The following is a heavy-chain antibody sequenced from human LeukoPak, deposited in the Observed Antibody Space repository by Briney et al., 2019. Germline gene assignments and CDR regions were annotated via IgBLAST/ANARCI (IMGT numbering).Heavy chain of an antibody. Sequence: PGGSLRLSCAAPGFTFSSYAMSWVRQAPGKGLEWVSAISGSGGSTYYADSVKGRFTISRDNSKNTLYLQMNSLRAEDTAVYYCARRISSGWYAYYFDYWGQGTLVTVSS. J-gene: IGHJ4*02. V-gene: IGHV3-23*01. CDR3: ARRISSGWYAYYFDY. CDR2: ISGSGGST. D-gene: IGHD6-19*01. CDR1: GFTFSSYA.